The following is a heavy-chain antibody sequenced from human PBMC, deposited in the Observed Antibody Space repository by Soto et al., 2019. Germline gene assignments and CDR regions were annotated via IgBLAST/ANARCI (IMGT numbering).Heavy chain of an antibody. D-gene: IGHD6-19*01. Sequence: PSETLSLTCTVSGGSSSSGDYYWSWIRQPPGKGLEWIGYIYYSGSTYYNPSLKSRVTISVDTSKNQFSLKLSSVTAADTAVYYCARDGLDYYYYYGMDVWGQGTTVTVSS. CDR1: GGSSSSGDYY. CDR2: IYYSGST. V-gene: IGHV4-30-4*01. CDR3: ARDGLDYYYYYGMDV. J-gene: IGHJ6*02.